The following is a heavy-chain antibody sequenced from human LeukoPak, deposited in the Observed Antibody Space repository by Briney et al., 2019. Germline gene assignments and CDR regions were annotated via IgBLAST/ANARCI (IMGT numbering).Heavy chain of an antibody. CDR3: ARDFWENDYGDYGSLY. D-gene: IGHD4-17*01. J-gene: IGHJ4*02. CDR1: GFTFSSYG. V-gene: IGHV3-33*01. Sequence: GGSLRLSCAASGFTFSSYGMHWVRQAPGKGLEWVAVIWYDGSNKYYADSVKGRFTISRDNSKNTLYLQMNSLRAEDTAVYYCARDFWENDYGDYGSLYGGQRTLVTVSS. CDR2: IWYDGSNK.